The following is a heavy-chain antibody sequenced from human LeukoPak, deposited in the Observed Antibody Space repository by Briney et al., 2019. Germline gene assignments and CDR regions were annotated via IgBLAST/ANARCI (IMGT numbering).Heavy chain of an antibody. CDR2: IYTSGST. J-gene: IGHJ6*03. V-gene: IGHV4-4*08. CDR3: ARSPNYYYYMDV. CDR1: GGSISSYY. Sequence: SETLSLTCTVSGGSISSYYWIWIRQPPGKGLEWIGYIYTSGSTNYNPSLKSRVTISVDTSKNQFPLKLSSVTAADTAVYYCARSPNYYYYMDVWGKGTPVTVS.